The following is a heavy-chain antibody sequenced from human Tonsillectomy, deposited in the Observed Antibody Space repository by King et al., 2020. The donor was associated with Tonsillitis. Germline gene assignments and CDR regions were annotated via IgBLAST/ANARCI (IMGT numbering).Heavy chain of an antibody. D-gene: IGHD2-8*02. Sequence: VQLVESGGGLVQPGGSLRLSCAASGFTFSGRSINWVRQGPGKGLEWISFITGDSNTIYYADSVKGRFLISRDNAKNSLYLQMNSLRADDTAVYYCARDYWYGFDLGGQGTMVTVSS. CDR2: ITGDSNTI. CDR3: ARDYWYGFDL. CDR1: GFTFSGRS. J-gene: IGHJ3*01. V-gene: IGHV3-48*01.